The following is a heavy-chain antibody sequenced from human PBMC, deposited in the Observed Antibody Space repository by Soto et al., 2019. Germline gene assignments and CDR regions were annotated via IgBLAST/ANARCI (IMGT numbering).Heavy chain of an antibody. CDR2: INPILSMS. CDR3: ATSYGSGYRAFDY. Sequence: QVQLVQSGAEVKRPGSSVKVSCKASGDTFAFHSINWVRQAPGLGLEWMGRINPILSMSNYAQRFQGRVTMTADKATSTAYVVLSSVRAEDTCMYDCATSYGSGYRAFDYWGQGALVTVSS. D-gene: IGHD3-10*01. J-gene: IGHJ4*02. V-gene: IGHV1-69*02. CDR1: GDTFAFHS.